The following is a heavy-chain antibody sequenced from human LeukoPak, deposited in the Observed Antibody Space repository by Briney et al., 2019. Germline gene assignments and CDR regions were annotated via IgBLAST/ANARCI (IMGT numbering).Heavy chain of an antibody. D-gene: IGHD3-9*01. CDR2: INHSGST. V-gene: IGHV4-34*01. CDR1: GGSFSGYY. Sequence: SETLSLTCAVYGGSFSGYYWSWIRQPPGKGLEWIGEINHSGSTNYNPSLKSRVTMSVDTSKNQFSLKLSSVTAADTAVYYCARGGDILTEEEAFYYWGQGNLVTGSS. J-gene: IGHJ4*01. CDR3: ARGGDILTEEEAFYY.